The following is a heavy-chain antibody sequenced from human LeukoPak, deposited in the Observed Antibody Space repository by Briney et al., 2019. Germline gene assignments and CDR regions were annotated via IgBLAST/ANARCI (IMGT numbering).Heavy chain of an antibody. CDR1: GFTFSSYG. Sequence: GSLVLSCAASGFTFSSYGMHWVRQAPGKGLEWVAFIRYDGSNKYYADSVKDRFTISRDNPKNTLYLQMNSLRAEDTAVYYCAKDLPYPEVSREYSSSSEAEAFDIWGQGTMVTVSS. D-gene: IGHD6-6*01. J-gene: IGHJ3*02. CDR2: IRYDGSNK. CDR3: AKDLPYPEVSREYSSSSEAEAFDI. V-gene: IGHV3-30*02.